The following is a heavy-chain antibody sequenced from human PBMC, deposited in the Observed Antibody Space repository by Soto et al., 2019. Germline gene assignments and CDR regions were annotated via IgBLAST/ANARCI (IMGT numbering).Heavy chain of an antibody. D-gene: IGHD2-2*01. Sequence: ASVKFSCKASGYTFTSYGISWVRQAPGQVLECMVWISAYNGNTNYXXKLQGRVXXTADASTSTAXMELRXVGSDEAAVYYCAILSPANWFDPWCQGTLVTVSS. CDR2: ISAYNGNT. J-gene: IGHJ5*02. V-gene: IGHV1-18*01. CDR3: AILSPANWFDP. CDR1: GYTFTSYG.